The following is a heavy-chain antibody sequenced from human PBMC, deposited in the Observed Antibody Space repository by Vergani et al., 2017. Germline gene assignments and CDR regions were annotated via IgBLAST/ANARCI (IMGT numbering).Heavy chain of an antibody. V-gene: IGHV3-20*01. CDR2: INWNGDST. D-gene: IGHD5-12*01. CDR3: ARVEWLRYYSNTYYFDY. CDR1: GVTFEDYG. J-gene: IGHJ4*02. Sequence: EVQLVESGEGVVRPGGSLRLSCAASGVTFEDYGMSGVGQVPGKGLEWVSGINWNGDSTDNADSVKGRFTISRDNAKNSLYLQMTSLRAEDTALYHCARVEWLRYYSNTYYFDYWGQGTLVTVSS.